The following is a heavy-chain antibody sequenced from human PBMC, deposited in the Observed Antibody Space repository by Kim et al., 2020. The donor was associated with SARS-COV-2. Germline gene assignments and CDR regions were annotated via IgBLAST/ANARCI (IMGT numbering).Heavy chain of an antibody. CDR3: ARERLTTELGHDFDY. CDR2: IKQDGSEK. J-gene: IGHJ4*02. Sequence: GGSLRLSCAASGFTFSSYWMSWVRQAPGKGLEWVANIKQDGSEKYYVDSVKGRFTISRDNAKNSLYLQMNSLRAEDTAVYYCARERLTTELGHDFDYWGQGTLVTVSS. D-gene: IGHD1-7*01. V-gene: IGHV3-7*03. CDR1: GFTFSSYW.